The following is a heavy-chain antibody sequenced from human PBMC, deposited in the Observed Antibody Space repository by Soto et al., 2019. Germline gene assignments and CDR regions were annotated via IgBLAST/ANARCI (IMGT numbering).Heavy chain of an antibody. J-gene: IGHJ5*02. V-gene: IGHV4-59*01. CDR2: IYYSGST. D-gene: IGHD6-6*01. Sequence: KPSETLSLTCTVSGGSISSYYWSWIRQPPGKGLEWIGYIYYSGSTNYNPSLKSRVTISVDTSKNQFSLKLSSVTAADTAVYYCARLAWGAARPGSRSPGVWNWFDPWGQGTLVTVSS. CDR1: GGSISSYY. CDR3: ARLAWGAARPGSRSPGVWNWFDP.